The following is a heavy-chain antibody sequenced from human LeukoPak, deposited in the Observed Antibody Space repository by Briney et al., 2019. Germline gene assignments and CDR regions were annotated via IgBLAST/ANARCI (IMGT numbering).Heavy chain of an antibody. V-gene: IGHV1-2*02. J-gene: IGHJ3*02. CDR2: INPNSGGT. CDR3: ARERGTLAVAGDAVDI. D-gene: IGHD6-19*01. Sequence: GASVKVSCKASGYTFIDYYMHWVRQAPGEGLEWMGWINPNSGGTKYAQKFQGRVTMTRDTSINTAYMEVRRLTSDDTAVYYCARERGTLAVAGDAVDIWGQGTMVTVSS. CDR1: GYTFIDYY.